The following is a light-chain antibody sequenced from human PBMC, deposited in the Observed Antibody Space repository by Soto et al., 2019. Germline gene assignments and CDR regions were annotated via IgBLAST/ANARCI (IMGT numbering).Light chain of an antibody. CDR2: EVS. J-gene: IGLJ1*01. V-gene: IGLV2-14*01. Sequence: QSALTQPASLSGSPGQSITISCTGTSSDVGGYNYVSWYQQHPGKDPKLMIYEVSTRPSGVSNRFSGSKSGNTASLTISGLQAEDEADYYCSSYTSSSTSSYVFGTGTKLTVL. CDR3: SSYTSSSTSSYV. CDR1: SSDVGGYNY.